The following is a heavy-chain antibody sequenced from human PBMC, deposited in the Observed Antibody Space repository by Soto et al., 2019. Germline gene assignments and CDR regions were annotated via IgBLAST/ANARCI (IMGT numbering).Heavy chain of an antibody. D-gene: IGHD3-10*01. V-gene: IGHV1-8*01. CDR3: ARFGELKGVWYYYYYMDV. Sequence: ASVKVSCKASGYTFTSYDINWVRQATGQGLEWMGWMNPNSGNTGYAQKFQGRVTMTRNTSISTAYMELSSLRSEDTAVYYCARFGELKGVWYYYYYMDVWGKGTTVTVSS. CDR1: GYTFTSYD. CDR2: MNPNSGNT. J-gene: IGHJ6*03.